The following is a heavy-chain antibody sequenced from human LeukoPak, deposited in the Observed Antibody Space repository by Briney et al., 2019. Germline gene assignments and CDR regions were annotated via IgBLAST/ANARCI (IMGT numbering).Heavy chain of an antibody. CDR2: ISWNSGSI. V-gene: IGHV3-9*01. CDR1: AFTFDDYA. CDR3: VKDISRLDYYFDL. J-gene: IGHJ2*01. D-gene: IGHD3/OR15-3a*01. Sequence: GGSLRLSCAASAFTFDDYAMHWVRQAPGKGLEWVSGISWNSGSIGYADSVKGRFTISRDNAENSLYLQMNSLTTEDTAFYYCVKDISRLDYYFDLRGRGTLVTVSS.